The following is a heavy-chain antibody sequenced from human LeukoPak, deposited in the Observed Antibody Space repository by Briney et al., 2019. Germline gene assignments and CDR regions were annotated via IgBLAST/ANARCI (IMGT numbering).Heavy chain of an antibody. J-gene: IGHJ5*02. CDR1: GGSISSSNYY. V-gene: IGHV4-39*07. Sequence: NASETLSLTCTVSGGSISSSNYYWSWIRQPPGKGLEWIGEINHSGSTNYNPSLKSRVTISVDTSKNQFSLKLSSVTAADTAVYYCATVGFGELLGGSWFDPWGQGTLVTVSS. CDR3: ATVGFGELLGGSWFDP. CDR2: INHSGST. D-gene: IGHD3-10*01.